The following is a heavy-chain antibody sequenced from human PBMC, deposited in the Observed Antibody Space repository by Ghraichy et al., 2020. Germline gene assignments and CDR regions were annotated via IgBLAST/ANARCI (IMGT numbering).Heavy chain of an antibody. CDR1: GGSISSSSYY. Sequence: SETLSLTCTVSGGSISSSSYYWGWIRQPPGKGLEWIGSIYYSGSTYYNPSLKSRVTISVDTSKNQFSLKLSSVTAADTAVYYCARQAGDFWSGYLYFDYWGQGTLVTVSS. J-gene: IGHJ4*02. V-gene: IGHV4-39*01. CDR2: IYYSGST. D-gene: IGHD3-3*01. CDR3: ARQAGDFWSGYLYFDY.